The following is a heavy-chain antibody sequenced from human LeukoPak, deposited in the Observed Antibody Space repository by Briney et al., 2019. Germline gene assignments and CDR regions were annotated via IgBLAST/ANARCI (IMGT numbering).Heavy chain of an antibody. CDR3: AKSATKYQLQRNWFDP. Sequence: GGSLRLSCAASGFTFSSYAMSWVRRAPGEGLEWVSAISGSGGSTYYADSVKGRFTISRDNSKNTLYLQMNSLRAEDTAVYYCAKSATKYQLQRNWFDPWGQGTLVTVSS. V-gene: IGHV3-23*01. D-gene: IGHD2-2*01. CDR2: ISGSGGST. J-gene: IGHJ5*02. CDR1: GFTFSSYA.